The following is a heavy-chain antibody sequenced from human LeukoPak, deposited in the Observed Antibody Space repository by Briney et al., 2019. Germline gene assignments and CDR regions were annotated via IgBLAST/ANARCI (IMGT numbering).Heavy chain of an antibody. V-gene: IGHV4-30-4*07. Sequence: MPSETLSLTCTVSGGSISSGGYSWSWIRQPPGKGLEWIGYIYDSGSTNYNPSLTSRITLSVDTSKNQFSLKLSSVTAADTAVYYCARHILLRDWFDPWGQGTLVTVSS. CDR1: GGSISSGGYS. CDR2: IYDSGST. CDR3: ARHILLRDWFDP. D-gene: IGHD2-21*01. J-gene: IGHJ5*02.